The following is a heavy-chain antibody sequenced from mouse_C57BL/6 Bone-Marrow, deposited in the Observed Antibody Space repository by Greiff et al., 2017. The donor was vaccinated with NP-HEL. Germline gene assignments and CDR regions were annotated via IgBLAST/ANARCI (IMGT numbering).Heavy chain of an antibody. D-gene: IGHD1-1*01. J-gene: IGHJ4*01. V-gene: IGHV1-19*01. CDR1: GYTFTDYY. CDR3: ARPVRWPSMDY. CDR2: INPYNGGT. Sequence: VQLQQSGPVLVKPGASVKMSCKASGYTFTDYYMNWVKQSHGKSLEWIGVINPYNGGTSYNQKFKGKATLTVDKSSSTAYMELNSLTSEDSAVYYCARPVRWPSMDYWGQGTSVTVSS.